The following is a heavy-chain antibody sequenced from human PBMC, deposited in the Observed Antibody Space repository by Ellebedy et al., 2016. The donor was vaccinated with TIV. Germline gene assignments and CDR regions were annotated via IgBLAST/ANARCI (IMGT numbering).Heavy chain of an antibody. D-gene: IGHD5-18*01. V-gene: IGHV3-66*01. CDR2: IYSGGST. J-gene: IGHJ4*02. CDR3: ARKYMYGFN. CDR1: GFTVSSNY. Sequence: GESLKISCAASGFTVSSNYMSWVRQAPGKGLEWVSVIYSGGSTYYADSVKGRFNISRDNSKNTLYLQMNSLRVEDTAVYYCARKYMYGFNWGQGTLVTVSS.